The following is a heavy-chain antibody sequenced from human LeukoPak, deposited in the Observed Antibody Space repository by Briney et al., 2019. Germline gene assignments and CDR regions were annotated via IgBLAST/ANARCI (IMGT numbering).Heavy chain of an antibody. V-gene: IGHV4-34*01. CDR3: ARGLVVVPAAMSGGNAFDI. Sequence: RASETLSLTCAVYGGSFSGYYWSWIRQPPGKGLEWIGEINHSGSTNYNPSLKSRVTISVDTSKNQFSLKLSSVTAADTAVYYCARGLVVVPAAMSGGNAFDIWGQGAMVTVPS. CDR2: INHSGST. CDR1: GGSFSGYY. D-gene: IGHD2-2*01. J-gene: IGHJ3*02.